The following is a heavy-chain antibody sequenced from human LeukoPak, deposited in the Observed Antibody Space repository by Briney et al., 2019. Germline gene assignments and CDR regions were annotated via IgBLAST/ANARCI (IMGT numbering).Heavy chain of an antibody. CDR1: GFTFSSYW. V-gene: IGHV3-7*01. Sequence: GGSLRLSCAASGFTFSSYWMSWVRQAPGKGLEWVANIKQDGSEKYYVDSVKGQFTISRDNAKNSLYLQMNSLRAEDTAVYYCAREGYDSSGYSYYFDYWGQGTLVTVSS. CDR3: AREGYDSSGYSYYFDY. D-gene: IGHD3-22*01. CDR2: IKQDGSEK. J-gene: IGHJ4*02.